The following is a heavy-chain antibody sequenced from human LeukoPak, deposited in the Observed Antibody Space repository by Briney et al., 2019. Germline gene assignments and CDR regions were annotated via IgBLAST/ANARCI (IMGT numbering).Heavy chain of an antibody. D-gene: IGHD3-22*01. CDR2: IRYDGSNK. J-gene: IGHJ6*02. V-gene: IGHV3-30*02. Sequence: GGSLRLSCAASGFTFSSYGMHWVRQAPGKGLEWVAFIRYDGSNKYYADSVKGRFTISRDNSKNTLYLQMNSLRAEDTAVYYCARDTTSGYYDSSGYSLYYYYGMDVWGQGTTVTVSS. CDR1: GFTFSSYG. CDR3: ARDTTSGYYDSSGYSLYYYYGMDV.